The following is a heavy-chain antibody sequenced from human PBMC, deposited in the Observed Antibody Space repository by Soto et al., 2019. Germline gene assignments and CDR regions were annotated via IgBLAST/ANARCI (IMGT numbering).Heavy chain of an antibody. CDR2: IYYSGST. CDR3: ARDRYYYDSSDPHGYYYYGMDV. J-gene: IGHJ6*02. D-gene: IGHD3-22*01. V-gene: IGHV4-31*03. CDR1: GGSISSGGYY. Sequence: SETLSLTCTVSGGSISSGGYYWSWIRQHPGKGLEWIGYIYYSGSTYYNPSLKSRVTISVDTSKNQFSLKLSSVTAADTAVYYCARDRYYYDSSDPHGYYYYGMDVWSQGTTVTVSS.